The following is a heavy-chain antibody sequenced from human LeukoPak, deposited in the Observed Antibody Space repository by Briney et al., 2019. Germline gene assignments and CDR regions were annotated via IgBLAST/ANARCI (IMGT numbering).Heavy chain of an antibody. CDR2: IIPLFGAP. D-gene: IGHD5-24*01. CDR3: ARTYRDGYNFYYMDV. Sequence: SVKVSCKASGYTFIRYGISWLRQAPGQGLEWMGGIIPLFGAPKYAQKFQGRVTITADESTNTVNMELGSLRSEDTAIYYCARTYRDGYNFYYMDVWGKGTTVTVSS. CDR1: GYTFIRYG. V-gene: IGHV1-69*13. J-gene: IGHJ6*03.